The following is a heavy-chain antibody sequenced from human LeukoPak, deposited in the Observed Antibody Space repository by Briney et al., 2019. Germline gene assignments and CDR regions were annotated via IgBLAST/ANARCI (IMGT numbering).Heavy chain of an antibody. D-gene: IGHD3-9*01. Sequence: GGSLRLSCAASGFTVSSNYMSWVRQAPGKGLEWVSAISGSGGSTYYADSVKGRFTISRDNSKNTLYLQMNSLRAEDTAVYYCAKEDHILTGYAAFDYWGQGTLVTVSS. CDR1: GFTVSSNY. CDR2: ISGSGGST. J-gene: IGHJ4*02. CDR3: AKEDHILTGYAAFDY. V-gene: IGHV3-23*01.